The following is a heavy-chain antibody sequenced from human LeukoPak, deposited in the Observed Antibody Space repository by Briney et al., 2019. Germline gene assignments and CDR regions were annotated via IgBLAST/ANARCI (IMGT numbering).Heavy chain of an antibody. V-gene: IGHV3-53*01. CDR3: ARDFETGGYYYYGMDV. CDR1: GLTVRSNY. Sequence: GGSLRLSCVASGLTVRSNYMSWVRQAPGKGLEWVSVIYSGGRTYYADAVKGRFTMSRDNSKNTVYLQMNSLTAEDTAVYYCARDFETGGYYYYGMDVWGQGTTVTVSS. CDR2: IYSGGRT. D-gene: IGHD3-10*01. J-gene: IGHJ6*02.